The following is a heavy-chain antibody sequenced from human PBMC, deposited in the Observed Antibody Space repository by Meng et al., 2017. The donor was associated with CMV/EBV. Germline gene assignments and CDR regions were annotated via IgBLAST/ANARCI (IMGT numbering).Heavy chain of an antibody. V-gene: IGHV3-9*01. CDR2: ISWNSGII. CDR3: ARDPDDFWSGYPPGYGMDV. J-gene: IGHJ6*02. CDR1: GFTFDDYA. D-gene: IGHD3-3*01. Sequence: SLKISCAASGFTFDDYAMHWVRQAPGKGLEWVSGISWNSGIIGYADSVKGRFTISRDSAKNSLYLQMNSLRAEDTALYYCARDPDDFWSGYPPGYGMDVWGQGTTVTVSS.